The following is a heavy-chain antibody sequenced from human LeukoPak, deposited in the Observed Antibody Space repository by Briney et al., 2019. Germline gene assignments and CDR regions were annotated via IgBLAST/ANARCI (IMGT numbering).Heavy chain of an antibody. CDR1: GFTFSNAW. V-gene: IGHV3-15*01. J-gene: IGHJ6*02. Sequence: GGSLRLSCAASGFTFSNAWMSWVRQAPGKGLEWVGRIKSKTDGGTTDYAAPVKGRFTISRDNSKNTLYLQMNSLRAEDTAVYYCARERIYYGSGGDLTDARLYYYYGMDVWGQGTTVTVSS. D-gene: IGHD3-10*01. CDR3: ARERIYYGSGGDLTDARLYYYYGMDV. CDR2: IKSKTDGGTT.